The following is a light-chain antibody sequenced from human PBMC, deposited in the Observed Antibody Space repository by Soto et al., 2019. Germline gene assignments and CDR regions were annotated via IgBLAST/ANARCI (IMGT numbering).Light chain of an antibody. CDR3: QYYDSSLTVV. CDR1: SSNIGAGYE. J-gene: IGLJ2*01. CDR2: GNT. Sequence: QSVLTQPPSVSGAPGQRVTISCAGSSSNIGAGYEVHWYQQFIGTAPKLLMYGNTNRPSGVPDRFSASKSGTSASLAITGLQAEDEADDYCQYYDSSLTVVFGGGTQLTVL. V-gene: IGLV1-40*01.